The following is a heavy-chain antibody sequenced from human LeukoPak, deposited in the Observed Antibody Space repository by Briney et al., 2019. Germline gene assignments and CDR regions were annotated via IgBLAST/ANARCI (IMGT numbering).Heavy chain of an antibody. CDR2: IYYSGST. D-gene: IGHD3-10*01. J-gene: IGHJ4*02. CDR1: GGSISSSSYY. V-gene: IGHV4-39*07. CDR3: ASQYYYGSGSYSPFDY. Sequence: SETLSLTCTVSGGSISSSSYYWGWIRQPPGKGLEWIGSIYYSGSTYYNPSLKSRVTISVDTSKNQFSLQLSSVTAADTAVYYCASQYYYGSGSYSPFDYWGQGTLVTVSS.